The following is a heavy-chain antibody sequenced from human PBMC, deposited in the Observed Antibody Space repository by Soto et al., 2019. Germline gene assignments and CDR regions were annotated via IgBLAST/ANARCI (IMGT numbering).Heavy chain of an antibody. V-gene: IGHV3-23*01. CDR3: ARVASDYINSVDN. Sequence: VQLLESGGGLVQPGGSLRLSCAASGFTFNAYAMTWVRQAPGKGLAWVSAIGGSGGNRYYADSVRGRFTISRDNSKDTVDLQMNSLRVEATAVYYCARVASDYINSVDNWGQGILVTVSS. J-gene: IGHJ4*02. D-gene: IGHD4-4*01. CDR2: IGGSGGNR. CDR1: GFTFNAYA.